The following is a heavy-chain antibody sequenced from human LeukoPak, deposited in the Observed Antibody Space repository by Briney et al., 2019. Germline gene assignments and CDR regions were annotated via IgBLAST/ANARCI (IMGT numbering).Heavy chain of an antibody. CDR1: GFTFSTFA. D-gene: IGHD3-10*01. J-gene: IGHJ4*02. CDR2: IFPSGGEI. V-gene: IGHV3-23*01. Sequence: GGSLRLSCAASGFTFSTFAMIWVRQPPGKGLEWVSSIFPSGGEIHYADSVRGRFTISRDNSKSTLSLQMNSLRAEDTALYYCAKGWRITMVRGGFDYWGQGTLVTVSS. CDR3: AKGWRITMVRGGFDY.